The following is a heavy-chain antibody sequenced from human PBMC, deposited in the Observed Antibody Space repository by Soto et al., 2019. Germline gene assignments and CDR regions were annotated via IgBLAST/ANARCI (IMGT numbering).Heavy chain of an antibody. V-gene: IGHV1-69*01. CDR3: ARASDSTWYNWFDP. CDR1: GGNFSRNG. Sequence: QVQLVQSGAEVKKPGSSVKISCKTSGGNFSRNGISWVRQAPGQGLEWMGGIIPIFGTINYAHKFRGRVTVTADESTGTVYMVMNSLRSEDTAVYYCARASDSTWYNWFDPWGQGTLVTVSS. CDR2: IIPIFGTI. J-gene: IGHJ5*02. D-gene: IGHD6-13*01.